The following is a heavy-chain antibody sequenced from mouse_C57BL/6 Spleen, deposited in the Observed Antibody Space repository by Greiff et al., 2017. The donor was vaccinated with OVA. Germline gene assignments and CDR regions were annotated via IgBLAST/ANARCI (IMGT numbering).Heavy chain of an antibody. Sequence: VQLQQSGPVLVKPGASVKMSCKASGYTFTDYYMNWVKQSHGKSLEWIGVINPYNGGTSYNQKFKGKATLTVDKSSSTAYMELNSLTSEDSAVYYCARDYGSPSYAMDYWGQGTSVTVSS. CDR3: ARDYGSPSYAMDY. V-gene: IGHV1-19*01. CDR2: INPYNGGT. D-gene: IGHD1-1*01. CDR1: GYTFTDYY. J-gene: IGHJ4*01.